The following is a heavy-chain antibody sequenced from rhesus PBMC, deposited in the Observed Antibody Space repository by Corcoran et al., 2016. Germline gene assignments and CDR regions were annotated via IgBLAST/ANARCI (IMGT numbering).Heavy chain of an antibody. CDR2: MGSSSVTT. D-gene: IGHD6-31*01. CDR1: GGSISGYYL. Sequence: QVQLQESGQGVVKPSETLSLTCAVSGGSISGYYLWSWIGQPPGKGLEWIGYMGSSSVTTNNNPSIKRRVSISKDTSKNQFSLKLSSVTAADTAVYYGASDRGSGWLDYWGQGVLVTVSS. J-gene: IGHJ4*01. V-gene: IGHV4-127*01. CDR3: ASDRGSGWLDY.